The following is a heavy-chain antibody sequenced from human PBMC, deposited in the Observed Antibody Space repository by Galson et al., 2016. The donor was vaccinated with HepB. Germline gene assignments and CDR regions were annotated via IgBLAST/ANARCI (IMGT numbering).Heavy chain of an antibody. Sequence: SLRLSCAASGFTFSDYYMSWIRQAPGKGLEWLSYISSTGSSIYYADSVKGRFTISRDNAKNSLFLQMNSLRAEDTAVYYCARVLFDWPNQIDYWGQGTLVPVSS. CDR1: GFTFSDYY. CDR2: ISSTGSSI. V-gene: IGHV3-11*01. J-gene: IGHJ4*02. CDR3: ARVLFDWPNQIDY. D-gene: IGHD3-9*01.